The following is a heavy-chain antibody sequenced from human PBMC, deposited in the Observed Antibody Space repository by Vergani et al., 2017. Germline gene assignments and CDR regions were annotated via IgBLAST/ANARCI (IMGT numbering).Heavy chain of an antibody. V-gene: IGHV4-61*02. Sequence: QVQLQESGPGLVKPSQTLSLTCPVSGGSINSHNYYWSWIRQPAGKGLEWIGRIHTSGSTNYNPSLKSRVTMSEDTSKNQFSLNLTSVTAADTAVYFCELGSCIGGSCYKPLFDYWDQGIRVTVSS. CDR2: IHTSGST. CDR3: ELGSCIGGSCYKPLFDY. J-gene: IGHJ4*02. D-gene: IGHD2-15*01. CDR1: GGSINSHNYY.